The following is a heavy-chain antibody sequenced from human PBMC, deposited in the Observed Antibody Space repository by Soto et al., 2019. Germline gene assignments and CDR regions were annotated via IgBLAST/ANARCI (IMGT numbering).Heavy chain of an antibody. D-gene: IGHD6-19*01. CDR2: ISAYNGNT. CDR1: GYTFTSYG. CDR3: AREPREQWPINSWFDP. V-gene: IGHV1-18*01. Sequence: QVQLVQSGDEEKKPGASVKVSCKASGYTFTSYGISWVRQAPGQGLEWMGWISAYNGNTNYAQKLQGRVTMTTDTSTSTAYMELRSLRSDDTAVYYCAREPREQWPINSWFDPWGQGTLVTVSS. J-gene: IGHJ5*02.